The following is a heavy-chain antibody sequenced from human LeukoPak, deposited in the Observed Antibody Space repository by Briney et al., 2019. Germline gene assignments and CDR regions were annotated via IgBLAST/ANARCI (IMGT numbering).Heavy chain of an antibody. CDR1: GVSFSGYY. D-gene: IGHD3-22*01. CDR3: ATGGYYYGSTN. Sequence: PSETLSLTCAVYGVSFSGYYWSWIRQPPGKGLEWIGEINHSGSTNYNPSLKSRVTISVDTSKNQFSLKLSSVTAADTAVYYCATGGYYYGSTNWGQGTLVTVSS. CDR2: INHSGST. V-gene: IGHV4-34*01. J-gene: IGHJ4*02.